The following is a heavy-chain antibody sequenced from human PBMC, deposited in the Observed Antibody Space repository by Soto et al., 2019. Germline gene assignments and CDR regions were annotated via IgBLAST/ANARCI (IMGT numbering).Heavy chain of an antibody. Sequence: EDQLVESGGGLVQPGGSLRLTCAVSGFSFRSDWMNWVRQAPGKGLEWVAHTNQDGSEKYYLDSVKGRFTIFRDNAKNSLYVKMNSLRAEDTAVYYCSGGVGDAVWGQGTLVTVSS. CDR2: TNQDGSEK. J-gene: IGHJ4*02. D-gene: IGHD1-26*01. V-gene: IGHV3-7*04. CDR3: SGGVGDAV. CDR1: GFSFRSDW.